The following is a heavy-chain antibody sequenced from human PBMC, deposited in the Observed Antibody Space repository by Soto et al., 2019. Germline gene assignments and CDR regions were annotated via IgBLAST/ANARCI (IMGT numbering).Heavy chain of an antibody. V-gene: IGHV3-23*01. CDR1: VFNLGSYW. D-gene: IGHD5-18*01. Sequence: GWSLRLSCASSVFNLGSYWMHWVRQAPGKGLEWVSAISGSGGSTYYADSVKGRFTISRDNSKNTLYLQMNSLRAEDTAVYYCAKGGQLWLTDYWGQGTLVTVSS. CDR2: ISGSGGST. J-gene: IGHJ4*02. CDR3: AKGGQLWLTDY.